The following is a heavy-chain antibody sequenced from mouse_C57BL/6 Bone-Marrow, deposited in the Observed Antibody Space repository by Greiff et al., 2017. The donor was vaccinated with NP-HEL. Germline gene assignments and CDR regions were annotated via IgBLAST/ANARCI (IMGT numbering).Heavy chain of an antibody. CDR2: INPYNGGT. D-gene: IGHD2-3*01. CDR1: GYTFTDYY. CDR3: ASLDGLREYFDV. V-gene: IGHV1-19*01. Sequence: SGPVLVKPGASVKMSCKASGYTFTDYYMNWVKQSHGKSLEWIGVINPYNGGTSYNQKFKGKATLTVDKSSSTAYMELNSLTSEDSAVYYCASLDGLREYFDVWGTGTTVTVSS. J-gene: IGHJ1*03.